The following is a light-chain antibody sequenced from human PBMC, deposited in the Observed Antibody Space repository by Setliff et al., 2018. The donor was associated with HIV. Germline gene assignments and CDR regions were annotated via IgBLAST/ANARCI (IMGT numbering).Light chain of an antibody. V-gene: IGLV8-61*01. Sequence: QTVVTQGPSFSVSPGGTVTLTCGLRSGSVSTGHFPSWYQQTPGQTPRMLIYSTNTRSSGVPDRFSGSILGNRAALTITGAQADDECDYYCVLYMGNGVSVFGGGTKVTVL. J-gene: IGLJ3*02. CDR1: SGSVSTGHF. CDR3: VLYMGNGVSV. CDR2: STN.